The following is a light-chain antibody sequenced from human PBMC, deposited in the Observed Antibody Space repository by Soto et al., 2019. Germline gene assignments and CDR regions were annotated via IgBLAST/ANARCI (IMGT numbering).Light chain of an antibody. CDR1: QSVRIN. CDR2: GAS. V-gene: IGKV3-15*01. Sequence: EIVLTHSPATLAVTPGERATLSCGASQSVRINVAWYQQKSGQAPRLLVYGASTRASGIPDRFSGSGSGTEFTLTISSLQPEDFATYYCQQSYSTPRTFGQGTRLEI. CDR3: QQSYSTPRT. J-gene: IGKJ5*01.